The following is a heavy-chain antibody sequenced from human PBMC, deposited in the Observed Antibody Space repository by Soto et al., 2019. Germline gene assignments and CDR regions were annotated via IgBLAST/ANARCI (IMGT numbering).Heavy chain of an antibody. CDR3: ARAPPLKYTYGLRGAFDI. D-gene: IGHD5-18*01. CDR2: FYYSGST. V-gene: IGHV4-30-4*01. CDR1: GGSISSGDYY. J-gene: IGHJ3*02. Sequence: SETLSLTCTVSGGSISSGDYYWSWIRQPPGKGLELIGYFYYSGSTYYNPSLKSRVTISVDTSKNQFSLKLSSVTAADTAVYYCARAPPLKYTYGLRGAFDIWGQGTMVTVSS.